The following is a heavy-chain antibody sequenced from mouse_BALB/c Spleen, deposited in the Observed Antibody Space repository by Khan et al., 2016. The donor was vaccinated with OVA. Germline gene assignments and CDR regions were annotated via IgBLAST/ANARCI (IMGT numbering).Heavy chain of an antibody. V-gene: IGHV1-7*01. CDR2: IYPSTGST. CDR1: GYTFTTYW. CDR3: ARRGVYGIFAY. J-gene: IGHJ3*01. D-gene: IGHD2-1*01. Sequence: QIQLVQSGTELAKPGASVKMSCKASGYTFTTYWMHWVKQRPGQGLDWIGYIYPSTGSTEYNQKFKDKATLTADKSSSTAYMQLNSLTSEDSAVYYCARRGVYGIFAYWGQGTLVTVSA.